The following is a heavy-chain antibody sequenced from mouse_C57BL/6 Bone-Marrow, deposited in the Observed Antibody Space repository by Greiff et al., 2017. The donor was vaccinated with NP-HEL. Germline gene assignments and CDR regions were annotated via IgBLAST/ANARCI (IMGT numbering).Heavy chain of an antibody. CDR2: IYPGDGDT. CDR3: ARGGDY. V-gene: IGHV1-82*01. CDR1: GYAFSSPW. Sequence: QVQLQQSGPELVKPGASVKISCKASGYAFSSPWMNWVKQRPGKGLEWIGRIYPGDGDTTYNGKFKGKATLTADKSSSTAYMQLSSLTSEDSAVYFCARGGDYWGQGTTLTVSS. J-gene: IGHJ2*01.